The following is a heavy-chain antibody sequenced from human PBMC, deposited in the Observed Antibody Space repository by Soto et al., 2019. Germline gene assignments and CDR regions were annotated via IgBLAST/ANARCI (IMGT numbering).Heavy chain of an antibody. CDR2: IYYDGSNR. J-gene: IGHJ4*01. CDR3: ARAFCTNGVCYYFFDY. CDR1: GFTFGTYA. V-gene: IGHV3-33*01. D-gene: IGHD2-8*01. Sequence: PGGSLRLSCAASGFTFGTYAMHWVRQAPGKGLEWVAVIYYDGSNRYYGDAAKGRFTISRDNSKSTLYLQMSSLRVEDTAVYYCARAFCTNGVCYYFFDYWGHGTLVTVSS.